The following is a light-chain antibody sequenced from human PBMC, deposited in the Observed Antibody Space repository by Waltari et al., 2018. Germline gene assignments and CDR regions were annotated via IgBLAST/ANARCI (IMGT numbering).Light chain of an antibody. Sequence: DIQMTQSPSSLSASVGDSVTITCRASQRISRYLNWFHHKPGKARKLLVYAASRLQSGVPSRFSGSGSGKDFTLTISSLQPEDFATYYCQQTYSIPLTFGGGTKVEIK. J-gene: IGKJ4*01. CDR1: QRISRY. V-gene: IGKV1-39*01. CDR2: AAS. CDR3: QQTYSIPLT.